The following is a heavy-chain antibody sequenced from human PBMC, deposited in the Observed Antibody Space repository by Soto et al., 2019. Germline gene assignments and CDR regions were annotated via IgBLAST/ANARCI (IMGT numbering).Heavy chain of an antibody. CDR1: GFTFSSYD. Sequence: EVQLVESGGGLVQPGGSLRLSCAASGFTFSSYDMHWVRQATGKGLEWVSAIGTAGDPYYPGSVKGRFTISRENAKNSLYLQMNSLRAGDTAVYYCARGKHSQYYYGMDVWGQGTTVTVSS. CDR3: ARGKHSQYYYGMDV. CDR2: IGTAGDP. J-gene: IGHJ6*02. V-gene: IGHV3-13*05. D-gene: IGHD3-16*01.